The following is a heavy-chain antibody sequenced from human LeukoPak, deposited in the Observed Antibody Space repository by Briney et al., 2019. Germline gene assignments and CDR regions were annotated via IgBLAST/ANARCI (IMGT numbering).Heavy chain of an antibody. CDR2: VDPEDGET. CDR3: ATGGSYSSSSVDY. J-gene: IGHJ4*02. D-gene: IGHD6-6*01. V-gene: IGHV1-69-2*01. CDR1: GYTFTGYY. Sequence: ASVKVSCKVSGYTFTGYYMHWVQQAPGKGLEWMGLVDPEDGETIYAEKFQGRVTITADTSTDTAYMELSSLRSEDTAVYYCATGGSYSSSSVDYWGQGTLVTVSS.